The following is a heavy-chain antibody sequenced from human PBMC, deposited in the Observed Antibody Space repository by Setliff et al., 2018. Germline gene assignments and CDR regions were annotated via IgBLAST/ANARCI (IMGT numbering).Heavy chain of an antibody. CDR2: ISSSSSTT. Sequence: PGGSLRLSCAASGFTFSSYTMNWVRQAPGKGLEWVSYISSSSSTTYYADSVKGRFTISRDDAKNSLYLQMNSLRAEDTAVYYCAKILTGYDAFDIWGPGTMVTVSS. J-gene: IGHJ3*02. D-gene: IGHD2-15*01. V-gene: IGHV3-48*01. CDR1: GFTFSSYT. CDR3: AKILTGYDAFDI.